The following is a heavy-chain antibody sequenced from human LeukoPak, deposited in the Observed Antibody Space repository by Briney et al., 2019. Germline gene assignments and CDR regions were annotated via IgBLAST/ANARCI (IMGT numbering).Heavy chain of an antibody. Sequence: PGRSLRLSCAASGFTFSSYAMHWVRQAPGKGLEWVAVISYDGSNKYYADSVKGRFTISRDNSKNTLYLQMNSLRAEDTAVYYCAKGLTGDSGDAFDIWGQGTMVTVSS. J-gene: IGHJ3*02. V-gene: IGHV3-30*04. D-gene: IGHD7-27*01. CDR1: GFTFSSYA. CDR2: ISYDGSNK. CDR3: AKGLTGDSGDAFDI.